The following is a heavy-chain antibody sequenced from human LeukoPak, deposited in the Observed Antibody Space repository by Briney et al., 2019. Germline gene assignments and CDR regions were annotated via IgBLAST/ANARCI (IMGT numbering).Heavy chain of an antibody. CDR1: GYTFTGYY. J-gene: IGHJ6*02. V-gene: IGHV1-2*02. CDR3: ARDKRILSNGYGMDV. D-gene: IGHD2-15*01. Sequence: ASVKVSCKASGYTFTGYYMHWVRQAPGQGLEWMGWINPNSGGTNYAQKFQGRVTMTRDTSISTAYMELSRLRSDDTAVYYCARDKRILSNGYGMDVWGQGTTVTVSS. CDR2: INPNSGGT.